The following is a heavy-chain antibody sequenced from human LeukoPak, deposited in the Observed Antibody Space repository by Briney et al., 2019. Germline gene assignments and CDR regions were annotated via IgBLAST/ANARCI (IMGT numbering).Heavy chain of an antibody. J-gene: IGHJ4*02. CDR3: AILDYDILTGLDY. D-gene: IGHD3-9*01. CDR2: IIPIFGTA. V-gene: IGHV1-69*01. CDR1: GGTSSSYA. Sequence: SVKVSCKASGGTSSSYAISWVRQAPGQGLEWMGGIIPIFGTANYAQKFQGRVTITADESTSTAYMELSSLRSEDTAVYYCAILDYDILTGLDYWGQGTLVTVSS.